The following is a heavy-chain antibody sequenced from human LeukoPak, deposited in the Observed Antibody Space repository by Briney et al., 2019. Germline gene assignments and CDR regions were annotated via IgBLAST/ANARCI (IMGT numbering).Heavy chain of an antibody. V-gene: IGHV3-69-1*02. Sequence: PGGSLRLSCAASGFTFSDYYMSWIRQAPGKGLEWVSYISSGSTLYYADSVKGRFTISRDNAKNSLYLQMNSLRAEDTAVYYCARRWYLDVWGQGTTVTVSS. J-gene: IGHJ6*02. CDR2: ISSGSTL. CDR1: GFTFSDYY. CDR3: ARRWYLDV. D-gene: IGHD2-15*01.